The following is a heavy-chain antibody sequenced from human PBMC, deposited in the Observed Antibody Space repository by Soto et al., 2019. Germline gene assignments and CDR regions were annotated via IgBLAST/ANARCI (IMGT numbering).Heavy chain of an antibody. CDR2: MNPNSGNT. V-gene: IGHV1-8*01. CDR1: GYTFTSYD. CDR3: ARKEVYLLWFGEFLFAAYNWFDR. J-gene: IGHJ5*02. Sequence: QVQLVQSGAEVKKPGASVKVSCKASGYTFTSYDINWVRQATGRGLEWMGWMNPNSGNTGYAQKFQGRVTMTRNTLISTSYMELSSLRAEDTAVSYCARKEVYLLWFGEFLFAAYNWFDRWGQGTLVTVSS. D-gene: IGHD3-10*01.